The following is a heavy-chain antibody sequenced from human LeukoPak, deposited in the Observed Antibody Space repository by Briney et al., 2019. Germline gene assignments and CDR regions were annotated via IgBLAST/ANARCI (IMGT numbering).Heavy chain of an antibody. CDR1: GGSISSYY. J-gene: IGHJ6*03. V-gene: IGHV4-4*07. D-gene: IGHD3-3*01. CDR2: IYTSGST. Sequence: SETLSLTCTVSGGSISSYYWSWIRQPAGKGLEWIGRIYTSGSTNYNPSLKSRVTMSVDTSKNQFSLKLSSVTAADTAVYYCARGHSMTIFGVISHYYYMDVWGKGTTVTISS. CDR3: ARGHSMTIFGVISHYYYMDV.